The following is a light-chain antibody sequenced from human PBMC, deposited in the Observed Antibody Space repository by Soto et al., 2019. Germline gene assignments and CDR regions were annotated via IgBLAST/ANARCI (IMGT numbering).Light chain of an antibody. Sequence: EISMTQFPAILSAFPGEGATLSCRAAQDVTTNFAWYQLRRGQPPRLLIYDISSRATGVPARFSGSGSGTEFPLTISRLEPEDFAVFYYQQYGSSPRTFGQGTKVDIK. CDR3: QQYGSSPRT. J-gene: IGKJ1*01. V-gene: IGKV3-15*01. CDR1: QDVTTN. CDR2: DIS.